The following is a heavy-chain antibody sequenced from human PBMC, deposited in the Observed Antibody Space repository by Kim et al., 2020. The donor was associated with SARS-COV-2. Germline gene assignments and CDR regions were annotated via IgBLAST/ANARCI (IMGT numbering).Heavy chain of an antibody. J-gene: IGHJ6*02. D-gene: IGHD6-13*01. CDR3: ARQGIAAADHAYYYYGMDV. Sequence: GESLKISCKGSGYSFTSYWIGWVRQMPGKGLEWMGIIYPGDSDTRYSPSFQGQVTISADKSTSTAYLQWSSLKASDTAMYYCARQGIAAADHAYYYYGMDVWGQGTTVTVSS. CDR2: IYPGDSDT. CDR1: GYSFTSYW. V-gene: IGHV5-51*01.